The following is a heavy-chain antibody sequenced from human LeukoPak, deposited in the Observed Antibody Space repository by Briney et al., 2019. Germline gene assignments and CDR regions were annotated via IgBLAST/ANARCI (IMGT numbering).Heavy chain of an antibody. CDR2: INHSGST. V-gene: IGHV4-34*01. CDR1: GGSFSGYY. D-gene: IGHD6-13*01. Sequence: SETLSLTCAVYGGSFSGYYWSWIRQPPGKGLEWIGEINHSGSTNYNPSLKSRVTISVDTSKNQFSLKLSSVTAADTAVYYCVATPTQQLANWGQGTLVTVSS. CDR3: VATPTQQLAN. J-gene: IGHJ4*02.